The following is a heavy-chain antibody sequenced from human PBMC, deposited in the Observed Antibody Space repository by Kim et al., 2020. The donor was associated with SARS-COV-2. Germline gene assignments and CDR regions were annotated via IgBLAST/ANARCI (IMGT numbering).Heavy chain of an antibody. CDR2: IGGDGIST. Sequence: GGSLRLSCAASGFTLRSYWINWVRQAPGKGLVWVSRIGGDGISTHYADSVKGRFTVSRDNDDNTVYLQMNSLRADDTAVYYCARGMFKTGLDGWGQGNTVTVSS. D-gene: IGHD3-10*02. CDR1: GFTLRSYW. J-gene: IGHJ6*02. CDR3: ARGMFKTGLDG. V-gene: IGHV3-74*01.